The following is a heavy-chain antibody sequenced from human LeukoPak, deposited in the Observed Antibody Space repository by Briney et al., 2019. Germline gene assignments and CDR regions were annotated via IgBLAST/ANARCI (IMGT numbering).Heavy chain of an antibody. Sequence: SGPTLVKPTQTLTLTCSFSGFSLSTNRVAVGWIRQPPGKALEWLALIYWDDDKRYSPSLKSRLTITKDTSKNQVVLTMTNMDPVDTATYYCAHAPARGSSWYVWFDPWGQGTLVTVSS. V-gene: IGHV2-5*02. D-gene: IGHD6-13*01. CDR1: GFSLSTNRVA. CDR2: IYWDDDK. J-gene: IGHJ5*02. CDR3: AHAPARGSSWYVWFDP.